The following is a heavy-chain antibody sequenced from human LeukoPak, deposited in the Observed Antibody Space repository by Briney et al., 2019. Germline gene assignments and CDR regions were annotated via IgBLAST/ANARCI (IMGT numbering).Heavy chain of an antibody. J-gene: IGHJ3*02. CDR1: GGTFSSYA. Sequence: GASVKVSCKASGGTFSSYAISWVRQAPGQGLEWMGGIIPIFGTANYAQKFQGRVTITAEESTSTAYMELSSLRSEDTAVYYCARVPRFLEWLLEAFDIWGQGTMVTVSS. V-gene: IGHV1-69*13. D-gene: IGHD3-3*01. CDR2: IIPIFGTA. CDR3: ARVPRFLEWLLEAFDI.